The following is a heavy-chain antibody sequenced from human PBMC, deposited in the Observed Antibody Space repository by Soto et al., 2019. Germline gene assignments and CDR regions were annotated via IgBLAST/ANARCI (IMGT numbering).Heavy chain of an antibody. CDR1: GGTFSSYA. Sequence: SVNVSCKASGGTFSSYAISWVRQAPGQGLEWMGGIIPIFGTANYAQKFQGRVTITADESTSTAYMELSSLRSEDTAVYYCARGSSIVVVPAAIMYYYGMEAWGQGNTVNVSS. J-gene: IGHJ6*02. CDR2: IIPIFGTA. V-gene: IGHV1-69*13. D-gene: IGHD2-2*01. CDR3: ARGSSIVVVPAAIMYYYGMEA.